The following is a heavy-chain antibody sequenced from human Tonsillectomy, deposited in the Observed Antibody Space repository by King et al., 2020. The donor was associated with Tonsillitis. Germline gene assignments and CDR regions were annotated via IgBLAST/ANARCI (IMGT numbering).Heavy chain of an antibody. J-gene: IGHJ6*03. CDR3: ARGLPNSGDPESYYYYMDV. CDR1: GGTFSTYA. V-gene: IGHV1-69*01. Sequence: QLVQSGAEVKKPGSSVKVSCKASGGTFSTYAISWVRQAPGQGLEWMGGIIPMFGSANYAQKFQGRVTITADDFTSTAYMELSSLRSADTAGYYGARGLPNSGDPESYYYYMDVWGKGTTVTVSS. D-gene: IGHD4-17*01. CDR2: IIPMFGSA.